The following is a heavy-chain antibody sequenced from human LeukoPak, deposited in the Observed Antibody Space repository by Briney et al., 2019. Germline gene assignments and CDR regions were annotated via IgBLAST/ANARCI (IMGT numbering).Heavy chain of an antibody. Sequence: ASVKVSCKVSGYTLTELSMHWVRQAPGKGLEWMGGFDPEDGETIYAQKFQGRVTMIEDTSTDTAYMELSSLRSEDTAVYYCATGLERVVVAATPFDYWGQGTLVTVSS. CDR3: ATGLERVVVAATPFDY. CDR1: GYTLTELS. D-gene: IGHD2-15*01. V-gene: IGHV1-24*01. CDR2: FDPEDGET. J-gene: IGHJ4*02.